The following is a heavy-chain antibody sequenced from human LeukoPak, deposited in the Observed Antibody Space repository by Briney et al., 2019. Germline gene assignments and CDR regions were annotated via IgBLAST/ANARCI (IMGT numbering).Heavy chain of an antibody. CDR3: ARHAKAYGSSCDY. D-gene: IGHD6-13*01. CDR2: IDPSDSYT. Sequence: GESLRISCKGSGYSFTTYWISWVRQMPGKGLEWMGRIDPSDSYTNYSPSFQGHVTISADKSFSTAYLQWTSLKASDTAMYYCARHAKAYGSSCDYWGQGTLATVSS. V-gene: IGHV5-10-1*01. J-gene: IGHJ4*02. CDR1: GYSFTTYW.